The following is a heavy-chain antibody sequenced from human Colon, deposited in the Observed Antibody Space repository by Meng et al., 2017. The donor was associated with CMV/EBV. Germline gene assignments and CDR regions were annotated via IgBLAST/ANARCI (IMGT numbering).Heavy chain of an antibody. CDR2: INHSGST. Sequence: GSLRLSCAVYGGSFSGYYWSWIRQPPGKGLEWIGEINHSGSTNYNPPLKSRVTISVDTSKNQFSLKLSSATAADTAVYYCARLRAGRIVVVPAAIKGEYYYYGMDVWGQGTTVTVSS. V-gene: IGHV4-34*01. CDR1: GGSFSGYY. CDR3: ARLRAGRIVVVPAAIKGEYYYYGMDV. D-gene: IGHD2-2*02. J-gene: IGHJ6*02.